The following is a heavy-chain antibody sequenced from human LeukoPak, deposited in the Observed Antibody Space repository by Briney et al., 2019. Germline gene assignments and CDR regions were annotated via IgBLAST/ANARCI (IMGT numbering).Heavy chain of an antibody. CDR3: AKDLFPHFKPYYYDSSGLDY. Sequence: GRSLRLSCAASGFTFSSYGMHWVRQAPGKGLEWVAVISYDGSNKYYADSVKGRFTISRDNSKNTLYLQMNSLRAEDTAVYYCAKDLFPHFKPYYYDSSGLDYWGQGTLVTVSS. CDR1: GFTFSSYG. V-gene: IGHV3-30*18. CDR2: ISYDGSNK. J-gene: IGHJ4*02. D-gene: IGHD3-22*01.